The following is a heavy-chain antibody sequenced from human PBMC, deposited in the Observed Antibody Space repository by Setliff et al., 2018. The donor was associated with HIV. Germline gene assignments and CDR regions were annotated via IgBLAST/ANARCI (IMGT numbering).Heavy chain of an antibody. J-gene: IGHJ1*01. V-gene: IGHV3-15*01. CDR3: TTDLKGYCSGGSCYEYFQH. D-gene: IGHD2-15*01. CDR2: IKSKTDGGTT. CDR1: GFTSSNAW. Sequence: GGSLRLSCAASGFTSSNAWMSWVRQAPGKGLEWVGRIKSKTDGGTTDYAAPVKGRFTISRDESKNTLYLQMNSLKTEDTAVYYCTTDLKGYCSGGSCYEYFQHWGQGTLVTVSS.